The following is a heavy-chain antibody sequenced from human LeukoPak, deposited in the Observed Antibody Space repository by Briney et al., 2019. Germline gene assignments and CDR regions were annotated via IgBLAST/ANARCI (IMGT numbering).Heavy chain of an antibody. CDR1: GGSFSGYY. D-gene: IGHD6-19*01. V-gene: IGHV4-34*01. Sequence: PSETLSLTCAVYGGSFSGYYWSWIRQPPGKGLGWIGEIHHGGSTNHNPSLKSRVTISVDTSKNQFSLKLSSVTAADTAVYYCARGRYSTGWYGFDYWGQGTLVTVSS. CDR3: ARGRYSTGWYGFDY. J-gene: IGHJ4*02. CDR2: IHHGGST.